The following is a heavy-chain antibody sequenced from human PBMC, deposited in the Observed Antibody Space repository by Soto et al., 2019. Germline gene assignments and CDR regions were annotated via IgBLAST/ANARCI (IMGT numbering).Heavy chain of an antibody. Sequence: GESLKISCKGYGYTFTDYWIGWVRQMPGKGLELIGLIYPGDSDTRYSPSFQGRVTISADKSISTAFLQWSSLRASDTAMYYCASQKTVIRGPLSSNGAEGFDYWGQGTLVTVSS. CDR2: IYPGDSDT. D-gene: IGHD6-25*01. CDR1: GYTFTDYW. CDR3: ASQKTVIRGPLSSNGAEGFDY. V-gene: IGHV5-51*01. J-gene: IGHJ4*02.